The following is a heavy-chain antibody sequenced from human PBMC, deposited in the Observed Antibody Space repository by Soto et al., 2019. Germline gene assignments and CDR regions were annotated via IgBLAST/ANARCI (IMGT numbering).Heavy chain of an antibody. Sequence: SETLSLTCTVSGGSISSGAYYWSWIRQPPGKGLEWIGYIYCTGSTYYNPSLKSRVTISVDTSKNQFSLKLSSVTAADTAVYYCARELGYCSGGSCLSWFDPWGQGTLVTVSS. D-gene: IGHD2-15*01. CDR1: GGSISSGAYY. CDR2: IYCTGST. V-gene: IGHV4-30-4*01. CDR3: ARELGYCSGGSCLSWFDP. J-gene: IGHJ5*02.